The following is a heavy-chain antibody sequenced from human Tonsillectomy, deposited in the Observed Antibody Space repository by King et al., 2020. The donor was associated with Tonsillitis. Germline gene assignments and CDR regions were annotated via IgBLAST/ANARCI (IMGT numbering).Heavy chain of an antibody. Sequence: QLVQSGAEVKKPGASVKVSCKASGYTFIGYSMHWVRQAPGQGLEWMGWINPNSGGTNYAQKFQGRVTMTRDTSISTAYMELSRLRSDDTALYYCARESMVRGVIITGGHWGQGTLVTVSS. CDR2: INPNSGGT. J-gene: IGHJ4*02. V-gene: IGHV1-2*02. CDR1: GYTFIGYS. D-gene: IGHD3-10*01. CDR3: ARESMVRGVIITGGH.